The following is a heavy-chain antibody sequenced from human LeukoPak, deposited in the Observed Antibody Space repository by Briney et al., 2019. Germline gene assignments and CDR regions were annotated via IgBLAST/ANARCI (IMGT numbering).Heavy chain of an antibody. Sequence: GGSLRLSCAASGFTFDDYAMHWVRQAPGKGLEWVSGISWISGSIGYADSVKGRFTISRDNAKNSLYLQMNSLRAEDTALYYCAKGGAAGKFPADYWGQGTLVTVSS. J-gene: IGHJ4*02. CDR2: ISWISGSI. V-gene: IGHV3-9*01. D-gene: IGHD6-13*01. CDR3: AKGGAAGKFPADY. CDR1: GFTFDDYA.